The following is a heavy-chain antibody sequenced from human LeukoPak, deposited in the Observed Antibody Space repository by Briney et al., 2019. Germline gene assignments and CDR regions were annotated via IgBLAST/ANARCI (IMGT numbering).Heavy chain of an antibody. CDR2: VGPSGART. Sequence: GGTLRLSCAASGFTFSHHRMNWVRQAPGKGLEWVSGVGPSGARTYYADSVKGRFTVSRDNSKNMVFLQMNSLRAGDTAMYYCAKDDAYLQYADWGQGTLVTVSS. CDR3: AKDDAYLQYAD. V-gene: IGHV3-23*01. J-gene: IGHJ4*02. D-gene: IGHD5-24*01. CDR1: GFTFSHHR.